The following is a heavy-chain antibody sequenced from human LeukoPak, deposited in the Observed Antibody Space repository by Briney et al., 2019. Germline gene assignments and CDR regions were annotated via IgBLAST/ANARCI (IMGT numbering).Heavy chain of an antibody. V-gene: IGHV3-30-3*01. CDR2: ISYDGSNK. Sequence: GGSLRLSCAASGFTFSSYAMHWVCQAPGKGLEWVAVISYDGSNKYYADSVKGRFTISRDNSKNTLYLQMNSLRAEDTAVYYCARRSGIQGFDLWGRGTLVTVSS. D-gene: IGHD5-18*01. CDR1: GFTFSSYA. J-gene: IGHJ2*01. CDR3: ARRSGIQGFDL.